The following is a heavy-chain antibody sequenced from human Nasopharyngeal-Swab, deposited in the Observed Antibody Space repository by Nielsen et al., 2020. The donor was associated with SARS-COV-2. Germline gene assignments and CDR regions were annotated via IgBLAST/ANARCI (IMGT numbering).Heavy chain of an antibody. CDR1: GYTFTSYG. J-gene: IGHJ5*02. Sequence: ASVKVSCKASGYTFTSYGISWVRQAPGQGLEWMGWISAYNGNTNYAQKLQRRVTMTTDTSTSKAYMELRSLRSDDTAVYYCARDLGVVVMKQWLGENWFDPWGQGTLVTVSS. D-gene: IGHD6-19*01. CDR3: ARDLGVVVMKQWLGENWFDP. CDR2: ISAYNGNT. V-gene: IGHV1-18*01.